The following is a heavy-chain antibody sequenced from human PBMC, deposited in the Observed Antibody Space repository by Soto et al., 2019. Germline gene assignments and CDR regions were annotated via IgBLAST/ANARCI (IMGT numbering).Heavy chain of an antibody. V-gene: IGHV1-69*01. J-gene: IGHJ3*02. CDR1: GGTFSSYA. D-gene: IGHD2-21*02. CDR2: IIPIFGTA. Sequence: QVQLVQSGAEVKKPGSSVKVSCKASGGTFSSYAISWVRQAPGQGLEWMGGIIPIFGTAHYAQKFQGRVTSTADESTSTAYMELSSLRSEDTAVYSCASSIGVVTAIPVYAFDIWGQGTMVTVSS. CDR3: ASSIGVVTAIPVYAFDI.